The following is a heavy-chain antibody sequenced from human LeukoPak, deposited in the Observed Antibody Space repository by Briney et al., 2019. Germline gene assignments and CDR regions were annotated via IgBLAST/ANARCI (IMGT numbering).Heavy chain of an antibody. D-gene: IGHD6-19*01. J-gene: IGHJ4*02. Sequence: GESLKISCAASGFTFSSYSMNWVRQAPGKGLEWVSYISSGSSNIYYADSVKGRFTISRDNAKNSLYLQMNSLRAEDTAVYYCAHLARGVEVAGDYLTWGQGTLVTVSS. CDR1: GFTFSSYS. CDR2: ISSGSSNI. V-gene: IGHV3-48*01. CDR3: AHLARGVEVAGDYLT.